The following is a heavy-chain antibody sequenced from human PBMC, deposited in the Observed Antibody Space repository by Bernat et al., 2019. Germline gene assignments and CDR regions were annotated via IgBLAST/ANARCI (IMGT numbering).Heavy chain of an antibody. CDR1: GFTFSSYS. CDR3: AGYGSLYSFDY. CDR2: ISSSSSYI. V-gene: IGHV3-21*01. D-gene: IGHD5-12*01. J-gene: IGHJ4*02. Sequence: EVQLVESGGGLVKPGGSLRLSCAASGFTFSSYSMNWVRQAPGKGLEWVSSISSSSSYISYAASVKGRSTISRDNAKTSLYLQMNSLRAEDTAVYYWAGYGSLYSFDYWGREPWSPSPQ.